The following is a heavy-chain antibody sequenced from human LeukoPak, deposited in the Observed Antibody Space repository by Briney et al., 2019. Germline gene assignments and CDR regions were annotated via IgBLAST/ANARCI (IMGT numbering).Heavy chain of an antibody. V-gene: IGHV4-59*11. CDR2: IHFGGIT. CDR1: GDYINSHY. J-gene: IGHJ4*02. CDR3: ATVASGWYPDY. D-gene: IGHD6-19*01. Sequence: SETLSLTCSVSGDYINSHYWTWIRQSSGRGLEWLGYIHFGGITNYNSSLNSRVTISLDTSQNQFSLKLNSVTAADTAVYYCATVASGWYPDYWGQGALVTVAS.